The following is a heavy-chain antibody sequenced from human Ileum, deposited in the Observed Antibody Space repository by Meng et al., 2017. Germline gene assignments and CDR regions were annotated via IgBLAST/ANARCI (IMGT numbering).Heavy chain of an antibody. CDR2: MYYSGST. CDR3: GRAPDY. CDR1: AGLISGNNYS. V-gene: IGHV4-39*07. Sequence: LRLQDSGPGLVKAPEPPPLTCSVSAGLISGNNYSWGWIRQPPGKGLEWIGSMYYSGSTYYNPSLKNRVTISRDLSKNQLYLNLYFVTAADTAVYYCGRAPDYWGQGTLVTVSS. J-gene: IGHJ4*02.